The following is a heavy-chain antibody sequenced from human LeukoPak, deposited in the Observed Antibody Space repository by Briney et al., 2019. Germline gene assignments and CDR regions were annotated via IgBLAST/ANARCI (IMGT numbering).Heavy chain of an antibody. CDR2: NNGDGSTT. D-gene: IGHD2-15*01. Sequence: GGSLRLSCVASGFSHSGYWMYWVRQAPGKGLMYISRNNGDGSTTNYADVVKGRFTMSRDNVKNTLCLQMNSLRVEGTAVYYCARDPRNVGLAPWGQGTLVTVSS. V-gene: IGHV3-74*01. CDR1: GFSHSGYW. CDR3: ARDPRNVGLAP. J-gene: IGHJ5*02.